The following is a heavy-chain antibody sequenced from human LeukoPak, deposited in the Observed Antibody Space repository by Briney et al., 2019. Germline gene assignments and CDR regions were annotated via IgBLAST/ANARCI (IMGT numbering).Heavy chain of an antibody. J-gene: IGHJ2*01. CDR2: ISSSSNYI. CDR1: GFALSTYS. V-gene: IGHV3-21*01. D-gene: IGHD3-22*01. CDR3: ARDPITMIVVIITDWFFDL. Sequence: PGGSLRLSCAASGFALSTYSMNWVRLAPGKGLEWVSSISSSSNYIYYADSVKGRFTISRDNAKNSLYLQMNSLRAEDTAVYYCARDPITMIVVIITDWFFDLWGRGTLVTVPS.